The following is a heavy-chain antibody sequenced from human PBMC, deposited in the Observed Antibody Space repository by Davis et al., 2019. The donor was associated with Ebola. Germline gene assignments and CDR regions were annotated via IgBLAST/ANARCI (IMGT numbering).Heavy chain of an antibody. D-gene: IGHD3-10*01. J-gene: IGHJ4*02. CDR2: ISSSGSTI. CDR3: ARGASDGDTFDY. V-gene: IGHV3-11*04. CDR1: GFTFSDYY. Sequence: PGGSLRLSCAASGFTFSDYYMSWIRQAPGKGLEWVSYISSSGSTIYYADSVKGRFTISRDNSKDSLYLQMDYLRAEDTALYFCARGASDGDTFDYWGQGTLVTVSS.